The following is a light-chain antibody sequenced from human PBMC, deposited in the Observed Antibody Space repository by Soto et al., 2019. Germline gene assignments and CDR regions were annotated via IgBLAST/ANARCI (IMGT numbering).Light chain of an antibody. J-gene: IGKJ5*01. V-gene: IGKV1-5*01. Sequence: DSQMTQSHSTLSASVKDIVTISCRASQSISSWLAWYQQKPGKAPKLLIYDASSLESGVPSRFSGSGSGTEFTLTISSLQPDDFATYYCQQYNSYPITFGQGTRLEIK. CDR1: QSISSW. CDR3: QQYNSYPIT. CDR2: DAS.